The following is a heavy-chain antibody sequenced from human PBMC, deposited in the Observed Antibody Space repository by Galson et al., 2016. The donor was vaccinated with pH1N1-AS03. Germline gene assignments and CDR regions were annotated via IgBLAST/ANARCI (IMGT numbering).Heavy chain of an antibody. J-gene: IGHJ1*01. CDR3: ARFSWGSRRRSGYPSMDV. D-gene: IGHD5-12*01. CDR1: GGSISRFY. Sequence: ETLSLTCTVSGGSISRFYWSWIRQPTGKGLEWIGRIYSSGSTNYNPSLKSRVTMSVDPSKNQFSLSLSSVTAADTAVYYCARFSWGSRRRSGYPSMDVWGQGTLVTVSS. CDR2: IYSSGST. V-gene: IGHV4-4*07.